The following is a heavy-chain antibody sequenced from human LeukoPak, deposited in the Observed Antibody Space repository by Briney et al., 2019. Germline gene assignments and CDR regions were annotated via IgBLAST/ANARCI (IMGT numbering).Heavy chain of an antibody. CDR2: IYYSGST. CDR1: GGSISSYY. D-gene: IGHD6-13*01. J-gene: IGHJ4*02. CDR3: ASTAAGTFDY. Sequence: PSETLSLTCTVSGGSISSYYWSWIRQPPGKGLEWIGYIYYSGSTNYNPSLKSRVTISVDTSKNQFSPKLSSVTAADTAVCYCASTAAGTFDYWGQGTLVTVSS. V-gene: IGHV4-59*01.